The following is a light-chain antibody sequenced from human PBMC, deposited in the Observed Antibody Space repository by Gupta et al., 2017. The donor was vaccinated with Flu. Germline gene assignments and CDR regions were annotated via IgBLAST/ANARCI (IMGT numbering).Light chain of an antibody. CDR1: QSVSSS. CDR3: QQYADWPT. CDR2: DAS. J-gene: IGKJ4*01. Sequence: PGERATLSCRASQSVSSSLAWYQQRPGQAPMLLISDASTRATGIPARFSGSGSGTEFTLTISILQSDDYALYFCQQYADWPTFGGGTTVDIK. V-gene: IGKV3-15*01.